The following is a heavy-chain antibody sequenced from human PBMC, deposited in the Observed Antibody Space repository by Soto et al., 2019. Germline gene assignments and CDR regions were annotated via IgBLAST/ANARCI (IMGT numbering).Heavy chain of an antibody. Sequence: SVKVSCKASGGTFSSYAISWVRQAPGQGLEWMGGIIPIFGTANYAQKFQGRVTITADESTSTAYMELSSLRYEDTAVYYCARDHGIAAAGYYYLVMDVWGQGTTVTV. CDR1: GGTFSSYA. CDR2: IIPIFGTA. D-gene: IGHD6-13*01. CDR3: ARDHGIAAAGYYYLVMDV. V-gene: IGHV1-69*13. J-gene: IGHJ6*02.